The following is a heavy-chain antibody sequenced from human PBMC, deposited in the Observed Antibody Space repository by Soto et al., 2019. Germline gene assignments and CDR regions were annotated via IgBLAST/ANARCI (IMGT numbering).Heavy chain of an antibody. CDR2: ISYDGYKK. V-gene: IGHV3-30*18. J-gene: IGHJ4*02. D-gene: IGHD1-26*01. CDR3: AKSYYDFDY. CDR1: GFTFSSYG. Sequence: QVQLVESGGGVVQPGRSLRLSCAASGFTFSSYGMHWVRQAPGKGLEWVAVISYDGYKKYYADSVKGRFAISRDNSKNTLYLQINSLRAEDTAVDYCAKSYYDFDYWGQGTLVTVSS.